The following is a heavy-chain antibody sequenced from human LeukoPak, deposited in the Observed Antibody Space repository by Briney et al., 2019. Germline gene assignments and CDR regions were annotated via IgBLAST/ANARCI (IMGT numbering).Heavy chain of an antibody. J-gene: IGHJ5*02. D-gene: IGHD1-26*01. V-gene: IGHV5-51*01. CDR1: GYIFTNSW. CDR3: ARGSPHDL. Sequence: PGESLKISCKGSGYIFTNSWIGWVRQLPGKGLEWMGIIYPDDSDTRYSPSFQGQVTISVDKSISTAYLQWSSLKASDTAIYYCARGSPHDLWGQGTLVTVSS. CDR2: IYPDDSDT.